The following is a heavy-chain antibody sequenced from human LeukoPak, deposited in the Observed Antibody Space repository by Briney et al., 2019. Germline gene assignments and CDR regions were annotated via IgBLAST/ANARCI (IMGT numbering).Heavy chain of an antibody. V-gene: IGHV3-48*02. CDR1: AFTFSDYS. CDR3: AREDDSWGPNNLDL. J-gene: IGHJ3*01. D-gene: IGHD7-27*01. CDR2: IDTSSSTM. Sequence: GGSLRLSCAASAFTFSDYSMNWVRQAPGKGLEWISYIDTSSSTMYYADSVMGRFTISRDNAKESLYLQMSSLRDEDTAVYYCAREDDSWGPNNLDLWGQGTMVTVSS.